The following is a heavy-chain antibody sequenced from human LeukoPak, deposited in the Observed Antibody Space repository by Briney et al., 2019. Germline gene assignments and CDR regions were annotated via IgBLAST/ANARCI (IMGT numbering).Heavy chain of an antibody. D-gene: IGHD1-26*01. V-gene: IGHV3-30-3*01. CDR2: ISYDGSNK. CDR1: GFTFSSYA. Sequence: GSLSLSCATSGFTFSSYAMHWVRQAPGKGLEWVAVISYDGSNKYYADSVKGRFTISRDNSKNTLYLQMNSLRAEDTAVYYCARDRVGATDYFDYWGQGTLVTVSS. CDR3: ARDRVGATDYFDY. J-gene: IGHJ4*02.